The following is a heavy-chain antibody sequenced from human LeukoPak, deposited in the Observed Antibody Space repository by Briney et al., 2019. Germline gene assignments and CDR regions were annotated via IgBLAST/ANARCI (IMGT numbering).Heavy chain of an antibody. J-gene: IGHJ4*02. V-gene: IGHV3-21*01. CDR3: LRGDRRDF. CDR2: IDSSSSSK. D-gene: IGHD2-21*02. CDR1: GFNFNTET. Sequence: PGGSLRLSCAASGFNFNTETMNWVRQAPGKGLEWLSSIDSSSSSKFYAHSVRGRFIISRDNARKSLYLQVNSVTAEDTAVYFCLRGDRRDFWGQGTLLVVSS.